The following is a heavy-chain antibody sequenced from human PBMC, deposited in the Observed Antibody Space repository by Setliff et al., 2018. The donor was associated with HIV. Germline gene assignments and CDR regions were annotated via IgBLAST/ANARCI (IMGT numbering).Heavy chain of an antibody. CDR2: IRLDGSDK. Sequence: GGSLRLSCAASGFTFRNYGMHWVRQAPGKGLEWVAFIRLDGSDKFYADSVKGRFTISRDNSKNTLFLQMNSLRSEDTAVYYCAKEDQRVTSVDYWGQRTPVTVSS. V-gene: IGHV3-30*02. J-gene: IGHJ4*02. CDR1: GFTFRNYG. D-gene: IGHD2-2*01. CDR3: AKEDQRVTSVDY.